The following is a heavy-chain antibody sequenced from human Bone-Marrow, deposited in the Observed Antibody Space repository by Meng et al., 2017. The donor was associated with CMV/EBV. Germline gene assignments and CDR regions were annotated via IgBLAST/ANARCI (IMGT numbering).Heavy chain of an antibody. V-gene: IGHV1-2*02. D-gene: IGHD6-19*01. CDR2: VNSKNEAT. CDR3: VRSSGWSLFDY. J-gene: IGHJ4*02. Sequence: QVQLVQVGAEMKKPGASVKVTCTTSGFTFSDYYIPWVRQAPGQGLEWMGWVNSKNEATNYARKFQGRVSMTRDTSSSTAHMELSRLMSDDTAVYYCVRSSGWSLFDYWGQGTLVTVSS. CDR1: GFTFSDYY.